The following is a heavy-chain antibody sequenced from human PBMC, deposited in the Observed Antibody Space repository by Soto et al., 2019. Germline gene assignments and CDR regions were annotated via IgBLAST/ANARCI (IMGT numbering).Heavy chain of an antibody. Sequence: GGSLKLSCAASGFTFKTYSMNWVRQAPGKGLEWVSYISETSIAIYYRDSVKGRFTISRDNAKNTLYLQMNSLRNEDTAVYYCATLQLGREEVFDSWGQGTLVTVSS. V-gene: IGHV3-48*02. J-gene: IGHJ4*02. CDR1: GFTFKTYS. D-gene: IGHD1-1*01. CDR3: ATLQLGREEVFDS. CDR2: ISETSIAI.